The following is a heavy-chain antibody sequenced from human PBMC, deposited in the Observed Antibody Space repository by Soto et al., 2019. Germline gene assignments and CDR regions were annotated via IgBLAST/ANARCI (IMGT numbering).Heavy chain of an antibody. CDR1: GYTFTGYY. V-gene: IGHV1-2*02. D-gene: IGHD3-10*01. CDR2: INPNSGGT. Sequence: ASVKVSCKASGYTFTGYYMHWVRPAPGQGLEWMGWINPNSGGTNYAQKFQGRVTMTRDTSISTAYMELSRLRSDDTAVYYCARDLGVPPEFDYWGQGTLVTVSS. J-gene: IGHJ4*02. CDR3: ARDLGVPPEFDY.